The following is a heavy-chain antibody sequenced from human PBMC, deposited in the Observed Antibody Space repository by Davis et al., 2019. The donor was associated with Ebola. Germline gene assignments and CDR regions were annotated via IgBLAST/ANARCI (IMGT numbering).Heavy chain of an antibody. V-gene: IGHV1-46*02. CDR2: INPSGGST. Sequence: ASVKVSCKASGYTFNSYFIHWVRQAPGQGLEWMGIINPSGGSTTYAQKFQGRVTMTRDTSTRTVYMELSSLRSEDTAVYYCAADDLLEVFWGQGTLVTVSS. J-gene: IGHJ4*02. D-gene: IGHD2-21*01. CDR3: AADDLLEVF. CDR1: GYTFNSYF.